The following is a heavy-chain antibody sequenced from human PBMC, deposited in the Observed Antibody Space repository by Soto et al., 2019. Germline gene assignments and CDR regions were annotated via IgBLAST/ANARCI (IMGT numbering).Heavy chain of an antibody. D-gene: IGHD2-8*01. CDR1: GYTFNSYG. CDR3: ARDGRNGVYLDY. J-gene: IGHJ4*02. V-gene: IGHV1-18*01. CDR2: ISVYNGNT. Sequence: QVQLVQSGAEVKRPGASVKVSCKASGYTFNSYGISWVRQAPGQGLEWMGWISVYNGNTNYAQKVQDRVTMTTDTSTSTAYMELRSLRPDDTAVYYCARDGRNGVYLDYWGQGTVVTVSS.